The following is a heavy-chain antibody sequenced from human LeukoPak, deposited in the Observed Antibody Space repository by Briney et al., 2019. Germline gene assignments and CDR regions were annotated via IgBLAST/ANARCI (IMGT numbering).Heavy chain of an antibody. D-gene: IGHD2-2*01. V-gene: IGHV3-23*01. Sequence: PGGSLRLSCAASGFTFSSYAMSWVRQAPGKGLEWVSAISGSGGSTYYADSVKGRFTISRENSKNTLYLQMNSLRAEDTAVYYCAKPSDCSSTSCRAPFDYWGQGTLVTVSS. CDR1: GFTFSSYA. CDR3: AKPSDCSSTSCRAPFDY. CDR2: ISGSGGST. J-gene: IGHJ4*02.